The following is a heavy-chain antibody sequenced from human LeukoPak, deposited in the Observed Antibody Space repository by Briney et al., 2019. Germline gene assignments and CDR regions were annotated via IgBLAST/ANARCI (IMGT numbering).Heavy chain of an antibody. Sequence: GGSLRLSCAASGFTFSSYGMHWVRQAPGKGLEWVAVIWYDGSNKYYADSVKGRFTISRDNSKNTLYLQMNSLRAEDTAVYYCAKDLAVAGSGCHGDWGQGTLVTVSS. J-gene: IGHJ4*02. V-gene: IGHV3-33*06. CDR3: AKDLAVAGSGCHGD. CDR1: GFTFSSYG. D-gene: IGHD6-19*01. CDR2: IWYDGSNK.